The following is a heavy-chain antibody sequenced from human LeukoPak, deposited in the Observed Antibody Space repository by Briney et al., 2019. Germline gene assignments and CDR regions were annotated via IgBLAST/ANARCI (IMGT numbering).Heavy chain of an antibody. CDR1: GFTFSSYA. CDR3: AKDRNFGSGSYDS. Sequence: PGGSLRLSCAASGFTFSSYAMSWVRQAPGKGLEWVSVISGSGGSTYYADSVKGRFTISRDNSKNTLYLQMNSLRAEDTAVYYCAKDRNFGSGSYDSWGQGTLVTVSS. J-gene: IGHJ4*02. V-gene: IGHV3-23*01. D-gene: IGHD3-10*01. CDR2: ISGSGGST.